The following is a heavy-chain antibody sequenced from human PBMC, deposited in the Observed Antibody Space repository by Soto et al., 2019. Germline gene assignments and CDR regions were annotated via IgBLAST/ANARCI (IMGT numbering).Heavy chain of an antibody. J-gene: IGHJ4*02. V-gene: IGHV1-18*01. CDR2: ISAHNGNT. CDR1: GYTFTTYV. D-gene: IGHD1-1*01. CDR3: ARGRYGDY. Sequence: QVHLVQSGAEVKKPGASVKVSCKGSGYTFTTYVITWVREAPGQGVEWMGWISAHNGNTNYAQKLQGRVTVTRDTSTSTSYMELRSLRSDDTAVYYCARGRYGDYWGQGALVTVSS.